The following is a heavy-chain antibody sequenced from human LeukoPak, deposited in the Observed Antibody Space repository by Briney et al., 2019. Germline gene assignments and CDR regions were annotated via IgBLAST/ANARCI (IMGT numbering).Heavy chain of an antibody. CDR3: ARAGVGYYYDSSGYYFDY. J-gene: IGHJ4*02. CDR1: GGSISSYY. V-gene: IGHV4-59*01. Sequence: SETLSLTCTVSGGSISSYYWSWIRQPPGKGLEWTGYIYYSGSTNYNPSLKSRVTISVDTSKNQFSLKLSSVTAADTAVYYCARAGVGYYYDSSGYYFDYWGQGTLVTVSS. CDR2: IYYSGST. D-gene: IGHD3-22*01.